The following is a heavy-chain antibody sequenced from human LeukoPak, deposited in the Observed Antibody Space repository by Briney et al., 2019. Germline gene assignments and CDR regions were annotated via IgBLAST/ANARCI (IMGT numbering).Heavy chain of an antibody. V-gene: IGHV3-21*01. CDR3: AREMYDGVEYSSSSVDY. CDR2: ISSSSSYI. D-gene: IGHD6-6*01. J-gene: IGHJ4*02. CDR1: GFTFSSYS. Sequence: PGGSLRLSCAASGFTFSSYSMNWVRQAPGKGLEWVSSISSSSSYIYYADSVKGRFTISRDNAKNSLYLQMNSLRAEDTAVYYCAREMYDGVEYSSSSVDYWGQGTLVTVSS.